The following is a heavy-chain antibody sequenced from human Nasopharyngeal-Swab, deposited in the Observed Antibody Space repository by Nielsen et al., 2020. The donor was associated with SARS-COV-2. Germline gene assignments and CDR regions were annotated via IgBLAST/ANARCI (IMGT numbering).Heavy chain of an antibody. CDR1: GGSISSSNW. Sequence: SETLSLTCAVSGGSISSSNWWSWVRQPPGKGLEWIGEIYHSGSTNYNPSLKSRVTISVDTSKNQFSLKLSSVTAADTAVYYCARGSNYYDTMQSRLVGYFDYWGQGTLVTVSS. CDR3: ARGSNYYDTMQSRLVGYFDY. D-gene: IGHD3-22*01. CDR2: IYHSGST. V-gene: IGHV4-4*02. J-gene: IGHJ4*02.